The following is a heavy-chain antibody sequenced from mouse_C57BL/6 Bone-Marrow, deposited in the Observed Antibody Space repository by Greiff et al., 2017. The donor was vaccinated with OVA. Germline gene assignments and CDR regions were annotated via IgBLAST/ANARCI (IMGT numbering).Heavy chain of an antibody. CDR1: GFTFSDYY. CDR2: ISNGGGST. CDR3: ARPHYYEYWFAY. J-gene: IGHJ3*01. Sequence: EVQGVESGGGLVQPGGSLKLSCAASGFTFSDYYMYWVRQTPEKRLEWVAYISNGGGSTYYPDTVKGRFTISRDNAKNTLYLQMSRLKSEDTAMYYCARPHYYEYWFAYWGQGTLVTVSA. D-gene: IGHD2-4*01. V-gene: IGHV5-12*01.